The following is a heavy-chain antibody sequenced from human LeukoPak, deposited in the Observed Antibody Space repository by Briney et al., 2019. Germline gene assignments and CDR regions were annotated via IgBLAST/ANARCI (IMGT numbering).Heavy chain of an antibody. CDR2: ISGGGGST. CDR1: GFTFSSYA. D-gene: IGHD1-26*01. Sequence: GGSLRLSCAASGFTFSSYAMSWVRQAPGKGLEWVSGISGGGGSTYYADSVKGRFTISRDNSEDTLYLQMSSLRAEDTAVYYCAKDLYSGSHAECFQHWGQGTLSPSPQ. J-gene: IGHJ1*01. CDR3: AKDLYSGSHAECFQH. V-gene: IGHV3-23*01.